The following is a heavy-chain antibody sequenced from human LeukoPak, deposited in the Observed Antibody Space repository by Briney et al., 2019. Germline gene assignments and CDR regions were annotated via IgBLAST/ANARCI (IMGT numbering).Heavy chain of an antibody. CDR1: GYTFTSYG. CDR2: IGTHNGNT. CDR3: ARDGGTAGYSSGSDY. J-gene: IGHJ4*02. D-gene: IGHD5-18*01. Sequence: ASVKVSCKTSGYTFTSYGVSWVRQAPGQGLEWMGWIGTHNGNTNYAQKFQGRVTVTTDTSTSTAYMELRSLRSDDTAVYYCARDGGTAGYSSGSDYWGQGTPVTVSS. V-gene: IGHV1-18*01.